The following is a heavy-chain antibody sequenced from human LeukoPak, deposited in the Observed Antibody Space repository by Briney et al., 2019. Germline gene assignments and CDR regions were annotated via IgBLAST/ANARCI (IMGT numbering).Heavy chain of an antibody. V-gene: IGHV4-4*07. D-gene: IGHD3-10*01. Sequence: SETLSLTCTVSGGSISSYYWSWIRQPAGKGLEWIGRIYTSGSTNYNPSLKSRVTMSVDTSKNQFSLKLSSVTAADTAVYYCARFGITVVRGGKYYFDYWGQGTPVTVSS. CDR1: GGSISSYY. J-gene: IGHJ4*02. CDR2: IYTSGST. CDR3: ARFGITVVRGGKYYFDY.